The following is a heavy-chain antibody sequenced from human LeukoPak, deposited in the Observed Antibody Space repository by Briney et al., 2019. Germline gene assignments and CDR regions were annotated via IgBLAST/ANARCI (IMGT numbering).Heavy chain of an antibody. J-gene: IGHJ6*03. CDR2: ISGSGGST. D-gene: IGHD2-2*01. V-gene: IGHV3-23*01. CDR3: ARDLRGTSAMDV. Sequence: GGSLRLSCAASGFTFSSYAMSWVRQAPGKGLEWVSAISGSGGSTYYADSVKGRFTISRDNSKNTLYLQMNSLRAEDTAVYYCARDLRGTSAMDVWGEGTTVTVSS. CDR1: GFTFSSYA.